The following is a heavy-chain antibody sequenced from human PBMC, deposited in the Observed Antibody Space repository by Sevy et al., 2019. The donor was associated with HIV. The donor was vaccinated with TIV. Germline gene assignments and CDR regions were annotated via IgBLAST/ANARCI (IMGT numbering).Heavy chain of an antibody. D-gene: IGHD5-18*01. V-gene: IGHV3-7*01. CDR1: GFTFSSYW. CDR2: MKEDGSER. Sequence: GSLRLSCAASGFTFSSYWMSWVRQAPGKGLEWVATMKEDGSERNYVDSVKGRFTISRDNAKNSLYLQMNSLRAEDTAVYYCVREGVGGYSYSLDCWGQEPWSPSPQ. CDR3: VREGVGGYSYSLDC. J-gene: IGHJ4*01.